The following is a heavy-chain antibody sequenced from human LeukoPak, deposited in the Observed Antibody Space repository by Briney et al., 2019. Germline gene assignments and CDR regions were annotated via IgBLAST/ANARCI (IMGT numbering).Heavy chain of an antibody. Sequence: PGGSLRLSCAASGSTFSSFWMHWVRQAPGKGLVWVSRINTDGSTTSYADSVKGRFTISRDNAKNTLYLQMNSLRAEDTAVYYCARELSNYFDYWGQGTLVTVSS. V-gene: IGHV3-74*01. CDR3: ARELSNYFDY. D-gene: IGHD2-2*01. CDR1: GSTFSSFW. J-gene: IGHJ4*02. CDR2: INTDGSTT.